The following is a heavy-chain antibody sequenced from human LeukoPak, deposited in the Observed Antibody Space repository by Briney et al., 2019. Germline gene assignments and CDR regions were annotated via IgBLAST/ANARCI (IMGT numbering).Heavy chain of an antibody. Sequence: ASVKVSCKASGYPFTSYGISWVRQAPGQGLEWMGWISTYNGNTNYAQKVQGRVTLTRDTSTSTAYMELRSLRPDDTAVNYCARGGVGGGYYLYYFDYWGQGTLVTVSS. CDR2: ISTYNGNT. CDR3: ARGGVGGGYYLYYFDY. V-gene: IGHV1-18*01. CDR1: GYPFTSYG. J-gene: IGHJ4*02. D-gene: IGHD3-22*01.